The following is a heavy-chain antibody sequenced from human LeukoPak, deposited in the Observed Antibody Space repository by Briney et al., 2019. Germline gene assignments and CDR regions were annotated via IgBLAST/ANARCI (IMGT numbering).Heavy chain of an antibody. Sequence: GGSLRLSCAASGFTFSSYSMNWVRQAPGKGLEWVSSISSSSSYIYYADSVKGRFTISRDNAKNSLYLQMNSLRAEDTAVYYCARLWPPTRGACDYWGQGTLVTVSS. D-gene: IGHD2-21*01. V-gene: IGHV3-21*01. CDR3: ARLWPPTRGACDY. CDR2: ISSSSSYI. J-gene: IGHJ4*02. CDR1: GFTFSSYS.